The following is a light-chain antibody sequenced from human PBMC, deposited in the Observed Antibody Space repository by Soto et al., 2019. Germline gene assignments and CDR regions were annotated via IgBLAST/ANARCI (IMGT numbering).Light chain of an antibody. V-gene: IGLV1-51*01. Sequence: QSVMTQPPSVSAAPGQKVPISCAGSSSNIGGNSVSWYQQHPGTAPKLLIYDDNKRPSGIPDRFSGSKSGTAATLGITGFQTGDDADYYCGSWDSSLSAYVFRTGTKLTVL. J-gene: IGLJ1*01. CDR2: DDN. CDR1: SSNIGGNS. CDR3: GSWDSSLSAYV.